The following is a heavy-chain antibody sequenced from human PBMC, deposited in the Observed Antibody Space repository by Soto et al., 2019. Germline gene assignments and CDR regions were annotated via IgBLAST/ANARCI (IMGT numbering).Heavy chain of an antibody. CDR3: ARDRKESSYFDY. CDR1: GVSSSSAAFS. V-gene: IGHV4-30-2*01. CDR2: IHQTGIT. Sequence: LSPTCAVSGVSSSSAAFSWSWIRQPPGKGLEWIGYIHQTGITYYNPSLKSRVTISLDRSNNQFSLNLSSVTAADTAAYFCARDRKESSYFDYWGQGTLVT. D-gene: IGHD2-2*01. J-gene: IGHJ4*02.